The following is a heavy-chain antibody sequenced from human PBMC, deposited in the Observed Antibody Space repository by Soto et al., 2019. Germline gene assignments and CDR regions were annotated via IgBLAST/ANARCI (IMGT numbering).Heavy chain of an antibody. CDR3: ARDRYGDYGGGYFDY. D-gene: IGHD4-17*01. CDR1: GFTFSSYA. CDR2: ISYDGSNK. V-gene: IGHV3-30-3*01. Sequence: QVQLVESGGGVVQPGRSLRLSCAASGFTFSSYAMHCVRQAPGKGLEWVAVISYDGSNKYYADSVKGRFTISRDNSKNTLYLQMNSLRAEDTAVYYCARDRYGDYGGGYFDYWGQGTLVTVSS. J-gene: IGHJ4*02.